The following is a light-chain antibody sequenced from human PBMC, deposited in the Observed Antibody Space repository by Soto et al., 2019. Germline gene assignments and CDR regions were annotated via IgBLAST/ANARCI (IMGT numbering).Light chain of an antibody. CDR1: TGAVTSGHY. J-gene: IGLJ2*01. V-gene: IGLV7-46*01. CDR3: LLSYSGAHVI. CDR2: DTT. Sequence: QAVVTQEPSLTVSPGETVTLTCGSSTGAVTSGHYPYWFQQKPGQAPRTLIYDTTNQHSWTPARFSGSLLGGKAALTLSGAQPEDEADYYCLLSYSGAHVIFGGGTKLTVL.